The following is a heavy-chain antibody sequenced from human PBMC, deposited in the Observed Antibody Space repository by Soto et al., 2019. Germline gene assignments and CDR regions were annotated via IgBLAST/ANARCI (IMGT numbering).Heavy chain of an antibody. CDR3: ARDRGAVAGEYFDY. CDR2: ISSSGNIM. V-gene: IGHV3-11*01. Sequence: GGSLRLSCFASGFSLSDFYMSWIRQAPGKGLEWLSYISSSGNIMSYADSVKGRFTISRDNAKNSLYLQMSSLRAEDTAVYYCARDRGAVAGEYFDYWGQGNLVTVSS. J-gene: IGHJ4*02. CDR1: GFSLSDFY. D-gene: IGHD6-19*01.